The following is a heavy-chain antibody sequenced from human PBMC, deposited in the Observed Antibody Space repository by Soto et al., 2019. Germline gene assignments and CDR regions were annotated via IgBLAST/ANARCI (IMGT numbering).Heavy chain of an antibody. CDR3: ARVGEGSNTDY. Sequence: QVQLVESGGGVVQPGRSLRLSCAASGFTFSSYAMHWVRQAPGKGLEWVAVTSYDGAIKYYADSVKGRFTISRDNSRNTLYLQMNSLRHEDTAVYFCARVGEGSNTDYWGQGTLVTVSS. CDR2: TSYDGAIK. J-gene: IGHJ4*02. CDR1: GFTFSSYA. D-gene: IGHD3-10*01. V-gene: IGHV3-30-3*01.